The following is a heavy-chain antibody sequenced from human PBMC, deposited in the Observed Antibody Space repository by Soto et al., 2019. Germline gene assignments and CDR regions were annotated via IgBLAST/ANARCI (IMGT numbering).Heavy chain of an antibody. CDR3: ARCVSGGYYNYYAMDV. Sequence: GGSLRLSCAASGFTFSTYSLTWVRQAPGKGLEWVSYISGRSSAIYYADSVKGRFTISRDNAKNSLYLQMNSLRDEDTAVYYCARCVSGGYYNYYAMDVWGQGTTVTVSS. D-gene: IGHD2-15*01. J-gene: IGHJ6*02. V-gene: IGHV3-48*02. CDR2: ISGRSSAI. CDR1: GFTFSTYS.